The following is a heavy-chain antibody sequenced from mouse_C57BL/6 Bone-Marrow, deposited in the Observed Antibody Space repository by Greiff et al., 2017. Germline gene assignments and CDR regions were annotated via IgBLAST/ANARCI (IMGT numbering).Heavy chain of an antibody. Sequence: VQLQQSGAELVRPGASVKLSCTASGFNIKDDSMHWVKQRPEQGLEWIGWIYPENGDTEDASKFQGKATITAATSSNTAYLPLSSLTSEDTAVYYCTTWGTTVVAPYYFDYWGQGTTLTVSS. CDR1: GFNIKDDS. D-gene: IGHD1-1*01. V-gene: IGHV14-4*01. J-gene: IGHJ2*01. CDR2: IYPENGDT. CDR3: TTWGTTVVAPYYFDY.